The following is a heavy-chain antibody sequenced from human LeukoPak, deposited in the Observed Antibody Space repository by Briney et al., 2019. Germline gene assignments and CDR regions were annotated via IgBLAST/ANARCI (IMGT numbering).Heavy chain of an antibody. J-gene: IGHJ4*02. D-gene: IGHD4-17*01. CDR3: TTVPLYGDYANY. CDR2: IKSKTDGGTT. V-gene: IGHV3-15*01. Sequence: ETLSLTCTVSGYSISSGYYWGWIRQPPGKGLEWVGRIKSKTDGGTTDYAAPVKGRFTISRDDSKNTLYLQMNSLKTEDTAVYYCTTVPLYGDYANYWGQGTLVTVSS. CDR1: GYSISSGYY.